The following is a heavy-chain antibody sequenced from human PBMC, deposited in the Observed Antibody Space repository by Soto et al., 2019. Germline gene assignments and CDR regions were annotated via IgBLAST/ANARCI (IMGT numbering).Heavy chain of an antibody. Sequence: EVQLVESGGGWIQPGGSLRLPCAASGFTVSTNYMSWVRQAQGKGLEWVSVIYSGGSTYYADSVKGRFTLSRDNSKNTLYRQMNSLRAEATAVYYCARYRYSGYDYYYFGLDVWGQGTTVTGSS. J-gene: IGHJ6*02. CDR3: ARYRYSGYDYYYFGLDV. V-gene: IGHV3-53*01. CDR1: GFTVSTNY. D-gene: IGHD5-12*01. CDR2: IYSGGST.